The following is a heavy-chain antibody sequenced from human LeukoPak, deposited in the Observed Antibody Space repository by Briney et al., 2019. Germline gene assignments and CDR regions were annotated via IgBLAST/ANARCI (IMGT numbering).Heavy chain of an antibody. Sequence: ASVKVSCKASGYTFTGFYMHWVRQAPGQGFEWIGWINPNTGGTNYAQKFQGRVTMTRDTPISTAYMELSGLTSDDTAIYYCASYPRYSSSPPFDYWGQGTLVTVSS. J-gene: IGHJ4*02. CDR1: GYTFTGFY. CDR2: INPNTGGT. V-gene: IGHV1-2*02. CDR3: ASYPRYSSSPPFDY. D-gene: IGHD6-6*01.